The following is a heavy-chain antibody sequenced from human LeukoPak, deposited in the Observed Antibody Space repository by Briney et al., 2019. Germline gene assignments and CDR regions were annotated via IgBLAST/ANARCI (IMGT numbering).Heavy chain of an antibody. V-gene: IGHV3-74*01. CDR2: INTDGSST. CDR1: GFTFSSYW. D-gene: IGHD1-26*01. CDR3: ATNSGYLDY. Sequence: GGSLRLSCAASGFTFSSYWMHWVRQAPGKGLVWVSRINTDGSSTSYADSVKGRFTISRDNSKNTLYLQMNSLRAEDTAVYYCATNSGYLDYWGQGTLVTVSS. J-gene: IGHJ4*02.